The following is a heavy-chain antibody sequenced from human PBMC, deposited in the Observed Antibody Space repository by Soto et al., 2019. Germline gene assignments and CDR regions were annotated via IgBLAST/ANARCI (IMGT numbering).Heavy chain of an antibody. CDR3: TTEVVDTAMVHSFDY. CDR1: GFTFSNAW. D-gene: IGHD5-18*01. CDR2: IKSKTDGGTT. V-gene: IGHV3-15*01. J-gene: IGHJ4*02. Sequence: EVQLVESGGGLVKPGGSLRLSCAASGFTFSNAWMSWVRQAPGKGLEWVGRIKSKTDGGTTDYAAPVKGRFTISRDDSKNTLYLRMNSLKTEDTAVYYCTTEVVDTAMVHSFDYWGQGTLVTVSS.